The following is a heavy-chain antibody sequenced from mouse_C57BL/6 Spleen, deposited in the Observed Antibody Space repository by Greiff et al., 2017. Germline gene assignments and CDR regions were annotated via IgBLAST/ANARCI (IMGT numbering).Heavy chain of an antibody. CDR1: GYTFTSYW. CDR2: IYPGSGSP. J-gene: IGHJ1*03. CDR3: AREGSNDEYFDV. D-gene: IGHD2-12*01. Sequence: VQLQQPGAELVKPGASVKMSCKASGYTFTSYWITWVKQRPGQGLEWIGDIYPGSGSPNYNEKFKSKATLTVDTSSSTAYMQLSRLTSEDSAVYYCAREGSNDEYFDVWGTGTTVTVSS. V-gene: IGHV1-55*01.